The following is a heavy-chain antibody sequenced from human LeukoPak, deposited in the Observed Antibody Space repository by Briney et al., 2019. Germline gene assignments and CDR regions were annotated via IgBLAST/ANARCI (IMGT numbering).Heavy chain of an antibody. V-gene: IGHV4-34*01. J-gene: IGHJ6*02. Sequence: PSETLSLTCAVYGGSFSGYYWSWIRQPPGKGLEWIGEINHSGSTNNNPSLKSRVTISVDTSKNQFSLKLSSVTAADTAVYYCARCQTHYYGSGSYLRVYYYYGMDVWGQGTTVTVSS. CDR1: GGSFSGYY. D-gene: IGHD3-10*01. CDR3: ARCQTHYYGSGSYLRVYYYYGMDV. CDR2: INHSGST.